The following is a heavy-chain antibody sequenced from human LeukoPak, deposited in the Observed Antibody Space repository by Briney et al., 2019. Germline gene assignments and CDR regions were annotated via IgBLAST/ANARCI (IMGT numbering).Heavy chain of an antibody. CDR1: GYTFTGYY. CDR2: INPNSGGT. V-gene: IGHV1-2*02. Sequence: ASVNVSCKASGYTFTGYYMHWVRQAPGQGLEWMGWINPNSGGTNYAQKFQGRVTMTRDTSISTAYMELSRLRSDDTAVYYCASEWIQLPHGSDYWGQGTLVTVSS. CDR3: ASEWIQLPHGSDY. J-gene: IGHJ4*02. D-gene: IGHD5-18*01.